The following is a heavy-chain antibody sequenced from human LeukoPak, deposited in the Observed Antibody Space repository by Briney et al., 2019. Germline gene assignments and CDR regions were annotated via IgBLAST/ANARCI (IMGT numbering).Heavy chain of an antibody. CDR3: ARADSVTNYYYYYGMDV. J-gene: IGHJ6*02. CDR2: ISSSGGTM. CDR1: GFTFSNYY. Sequence: PGGSLRLSCAASGFTFSNYYMSWNRLAPGKGLEWVSYISSSGGTMYYADSVKGRFTISRDTAKNSLYLQMNSLRAEDTAVYYCARADSVTNYYYYYGMDVWGQGTTVTVSS. D-gene: IGHD4-17*01. V-gene: IGHV3-11*04.